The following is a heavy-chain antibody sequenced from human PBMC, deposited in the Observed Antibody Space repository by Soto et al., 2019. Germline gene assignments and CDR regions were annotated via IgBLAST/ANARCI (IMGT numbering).Heavy chain of an antibody. D-gene: IGHD3-22*01. CDR1: GYSFTSYG. Sequence: GASVKVSCKASGYSFTSYGISWVRQAPGQGPEWMGWISGHNGNTNHPQSLQGRVTMTTDTSRNTAYMELRSLRSDDTAVYYCARHRFNYYDDTFYHYFDYWGQGTLVTVSS. CDR3: ARHRFNYYDDTFYHYFDY. J-gene: IGHJ4*02. CDR2: ISGHNGNT. V-gene: IGHV1-18*04.